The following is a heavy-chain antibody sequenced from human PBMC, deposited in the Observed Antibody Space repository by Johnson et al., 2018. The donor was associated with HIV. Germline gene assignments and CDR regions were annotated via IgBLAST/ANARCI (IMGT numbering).Heavy chain of an antibody. CDR3: AKDYYGSGSKHDAFDI. D-gene: IGHD3-10*01. V-gene: IGHV3-66*01. CDR2: IYSGGST. CDR1: GFTVSSNY. Sequence: VQLVESGGGLVQPGGSLRLSCAASGFTVSSNYMSWVRQAPGKGLEWVSVIYSGGSTYYADSVKGRFTISRDNSKNTLYLQMNSLRAEDTAVYYCAKDYYGSGSKHDAFDIWGQGTMVTVSS. J-gene: IGHJ3*02.